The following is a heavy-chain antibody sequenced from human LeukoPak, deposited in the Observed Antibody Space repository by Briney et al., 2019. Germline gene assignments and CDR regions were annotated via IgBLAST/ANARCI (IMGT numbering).Heavy chain of an antibody. D-gene: IGHD6-13*01. J-gene: IGHJ4*02. CDR3: ARPYSSSWYAVDY. CDR2: IRYDGSNK. V-gene: IGHV3-30*19. Sequence: GRSLRLSCAASGFTFSNYGMHWVRQAPGKGLEWVAFIRYDGSNKYYADSVKGRFTISRDNSKNTLYLQMSSLRTDDTAVYYCARPYSSSWYAVDYWGQGTLVTVSS. CDR1: GFTFSNYG.